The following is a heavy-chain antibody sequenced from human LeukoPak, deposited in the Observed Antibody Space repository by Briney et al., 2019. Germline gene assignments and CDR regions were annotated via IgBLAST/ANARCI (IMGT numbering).Heavy chain of an antibody. D-gene: IGHD5-18*01. V-gene: IGHV3-23*01. CDR3: ARDRWGYSYGGD. J-gene: IGHJ4*02. CDR2: ISGSGGSA. Sequence: PGGTLRLSCAASGFTFRSYTMSWVRQAPGKGLEWVSGISGSGGSAYYADSVKGRFTISRDNSKNTLYLQMNSLRAEDAAVYYCARDRWGYSYGGDWGQGTLVTVSS. CDR1: GFTFRSYT.